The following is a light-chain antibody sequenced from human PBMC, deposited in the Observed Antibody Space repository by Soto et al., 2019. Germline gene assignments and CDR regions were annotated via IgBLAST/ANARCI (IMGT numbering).Light chain of an antibody. CDR2: DAS. J-gene: IGKJ2*01. CDR1: QNVGSY. CDR3: QQRAIWPRT. Sequence: EIVLTQSPVTLSLFLGERATLSCRASQNVGSYLAWYQQKPGQAPRLLIYDASNRAPGIPARFSGSQSGTDFTLTISSLEPEDFAVYHCQQRAIWPRTFGQGTKLEIK. V-gene: IGKV3-11*01.